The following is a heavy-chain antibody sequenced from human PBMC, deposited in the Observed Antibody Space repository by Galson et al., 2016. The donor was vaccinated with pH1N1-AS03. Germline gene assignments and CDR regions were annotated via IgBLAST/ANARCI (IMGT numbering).Heavy chain of an antibody. V-gene: IGHV3-23*01. CDR2: ISGSGGST. Sequence: SLRLSCAASGFTFSSYAMSWVRQAPGKGLEWVSAISGSGGSTYYADSVKGRFTVSRDNSKNTLYLQMNSLRAEDTAVYYCAPDSSGWYNDYWGQGTLVTVSS. D-gene: IGHD6-19*01. CDR3: APDSSGWYNDY. J-gene: IGHJ4*02. CDR1: GFTFSSYA.